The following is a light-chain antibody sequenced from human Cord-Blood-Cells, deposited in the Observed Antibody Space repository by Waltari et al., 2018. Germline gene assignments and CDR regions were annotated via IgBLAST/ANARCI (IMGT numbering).Light chain of an antibody. J-gene: IGKJ2*03. Sequence: DIQMTQPPSTPSASVGDRVTITCRASQSISSWLAWYQQKPGKAPKRLIYKASSLESGVPSRFSGSGSGTEFTLTISSLQPEDFATYYCQQYNSYSYSFGQGTKLEIK. V-gene: IGKV1-5*03. CDR2: KAS. CDR1: QSISSW. CDR3: QQYNSYSYS.